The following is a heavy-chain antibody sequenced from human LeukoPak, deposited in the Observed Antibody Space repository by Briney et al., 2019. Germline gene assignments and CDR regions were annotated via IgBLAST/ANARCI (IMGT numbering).Heavy chain of an antibody. CDR2: MNPNSGNT. D-gene: IGHD5-18*01. Sequence: ASVKVSCKASGYTFTSYDINWVRQATGQGLEWMGWMNPNSGNTGYAQKFQGRVTMTRNTSISTAYMELSSLRSEDTAVYYCARGTAMVRDFDYWGQGTLVTVSS. CDR1: GYTFTSYD. J-gene: IGHJ4*02. CDR3: ARGTAMVRDFDY. V-gene: IGHV1-8*01.